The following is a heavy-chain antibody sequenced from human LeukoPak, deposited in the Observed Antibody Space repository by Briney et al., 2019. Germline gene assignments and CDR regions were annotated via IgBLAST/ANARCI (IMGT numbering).Heavy chain of an antibody. CDR3: ARSTIRRVVSPRYYFDY. Sequence: SETLSLTCTVSGGSISSSIYYWVWIRQPPGKGLEWIGSIDYSGSTYYNPSLKSRVTISVDTYKNQFSLKLSSVTAADTAVYCCARSTIRRVVSPRYYFDYWGKGTLVTVS. CDR2: IDYSGST. J-gene: IGHJ4*02. CDR1: GGSISSSIYY. V-gene: IGHV4-39*01. D-gene: IGHD2-15*01.